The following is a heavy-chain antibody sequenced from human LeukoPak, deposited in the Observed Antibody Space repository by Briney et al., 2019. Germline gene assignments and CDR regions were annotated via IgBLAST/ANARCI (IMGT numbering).Heavy chain of an antibody. CDR2: INGSGGST. CDR3: AKRIQSAMATGY. Sequence: PGGSLRLSCAASGFTVSSNYMSWVRQAPGKGLEWVSDINGSGGSTYYADSVKGRFTISRDNSKITLYLQMNSLRAEDTAVYYCAKRIQSAMATGYWGQGTLVTVSS. V-gene: IGHV3-23*01. D-gene: IGHD5-18*01. J-gene: IGHJ4*02. CDR1: GFTVSSNY.